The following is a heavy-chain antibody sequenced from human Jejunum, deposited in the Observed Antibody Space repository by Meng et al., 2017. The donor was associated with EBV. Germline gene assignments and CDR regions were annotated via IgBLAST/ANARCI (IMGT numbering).Heavy chain of an antibody. CDR2: IYHSGST. D-gene: IGHD2-21*01. CDR3: ASIHPSIDS. V-gene: IGHV4-4*02. CDR1: SGSIFSSNW. J-gene: IGHJ4*02. Sequence: QIQVKESGPGLVKPSGTLFLTCAVSSGSIFSSNWWSWGRQPPGKCLEWIGEIYHSGSTNYNPSLKSRITMSLDKSKNQFSMKLRSVTAADTAVYYCASIHPSIDSWGPGTLVTVSS.